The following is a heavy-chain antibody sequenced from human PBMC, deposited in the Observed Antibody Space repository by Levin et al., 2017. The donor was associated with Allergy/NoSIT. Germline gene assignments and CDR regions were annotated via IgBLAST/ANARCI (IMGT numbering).Heavy chain of an antibody. CDR3: AKDPYDSSGYYLDY. CDR1: GFTFSSYA. Sequence: GGSLRLSCAASGFTFSSYAMSWVRQAPGKGLEWVSAISGSGGSTYYADSVKGRFTISRDNSKNTLYLQMNSLRAEDTAVYYCAKDPYDSSGYYLDYWGQGTLVTVSS. CDR2: ISGSGGST. V-gene: IGHV3-23*01. D-gene: IGHD3-22*01. J-gene: IGHJ4*02.